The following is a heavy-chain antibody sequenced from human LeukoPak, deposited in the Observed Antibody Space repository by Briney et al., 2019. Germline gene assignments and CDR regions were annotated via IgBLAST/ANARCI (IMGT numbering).Heavy chain of an antibody. CDR1: GFTFSSYS. J-gene: IGHJ4*02. Sequence: AGGSLRLSCAASGFTFSSYSMNWVRQAPGKGLEWVSAISGSGGSTYYADSVKGRFTISRDNSKNTLYLQMNSLRAEDTAVYYCAKENWGGMEGGFDYWGQGTLVTVSS. D-gene: IGHD7-27*01. V-gene: IGHV3-23*01. CDR3: AKENWGGMEGGFDY. CDR2: ISGSGGST.